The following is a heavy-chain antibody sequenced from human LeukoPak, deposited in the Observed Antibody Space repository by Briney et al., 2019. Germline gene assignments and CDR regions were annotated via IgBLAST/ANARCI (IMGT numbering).Heavy chain of an antibody. Sequence: ASVKVSCKASGYTFTNYGITWVRQAPGQGLEWMGWISASNGDTHYSEKFQDRITVTTDTSTSTAYMELRSLVSDDTAVYYCARDMRDIVLMVYAMIDYWGQGTLVTVSS. J-gene: IGHJ4*02. V-gene: IGHV1-18*01. CDR2: ISASNGDT. D-gene: IGHD2-8*01. CDR3: ARDMRDIVLMVYAMIDY. CDR1: GYTFTNYG.